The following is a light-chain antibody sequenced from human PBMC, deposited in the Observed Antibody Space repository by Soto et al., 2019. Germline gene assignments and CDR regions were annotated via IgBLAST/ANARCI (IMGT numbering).Light chain of an antibody. Sequence: QSVLTQPASVSGSPGQSITISCTGTSSDVGSRNLVSWYQQYPGKAPKLIIFEASKRPSGVSNSPSGSKSGSTASLTISGLQAEYEADYYCVSYTSSTTYVFGTGTKVTVL. CDR2: EAS. CDR1: SSDVGSRNL. J-gene: IGLJ1*01. CDR3: VSYTSSTTYV. V-gene: IGLV2-14*02.